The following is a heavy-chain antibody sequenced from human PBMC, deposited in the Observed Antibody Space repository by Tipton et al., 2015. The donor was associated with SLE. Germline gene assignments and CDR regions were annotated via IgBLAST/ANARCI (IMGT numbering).Heavy chain of an antibody. CDR3: ANTHCSGGSCYSVY. D-gene: IGHD2-15*01. Sequence: TLSLTCAVSGGSISSGSGNWWIWVRQPPGKGLEWIGEIFHTGSTSYNASLKSRVTMSVDKSKNQFSLNLNSVTAADTAVYYCANTHCSGGSCYSVYWGQGTLVTVTS. V-gene: IGHV4-4*02. CDR2: IFHTGST. J-gene: IGHJ4*02. CDR1: GGSISSGSGNW.